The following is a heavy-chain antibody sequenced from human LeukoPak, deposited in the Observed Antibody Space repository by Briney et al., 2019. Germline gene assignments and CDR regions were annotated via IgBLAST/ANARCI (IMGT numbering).Heavy chain of an antibody. CDR3: AREECRQYCSGEHI. D-gene: IGHD2-15*01. J-gene: IGHJ3*02. CDR2: ISSSGSTI. Sequence: GGSLRLSCAASGFTFRDYYMNWIRQAPGKGLEWVSYISSSGSTIYYADSVKGRFTISRDNAKNSLYLQINSLRAEDTAVYYCAREECRQYCSGEHIWGQGTMATVSS. V-gene: IGHV3-11*01. CDR1: GFTFRDYY.